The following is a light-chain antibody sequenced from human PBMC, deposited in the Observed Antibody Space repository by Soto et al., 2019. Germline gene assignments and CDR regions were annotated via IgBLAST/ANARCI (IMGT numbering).Light chain of an antibody. CDR3: QSYDSSLSGSGV. V-gene: IGLV1-40*01. CDR1: SSNIGAGYD. J-gene: IGLJ1*01. CDR2: GNS. Sequence: QSVLTQPPSVSGAPGQRDTISCTGSSSNIGAGYDVHWYQQLPGTAPKLLIYGNSNRPSGVPDRFSGSKSGTSASLAITGLQAEDETDYYCQSYDSSLSGSGVFGTGTKVTV.